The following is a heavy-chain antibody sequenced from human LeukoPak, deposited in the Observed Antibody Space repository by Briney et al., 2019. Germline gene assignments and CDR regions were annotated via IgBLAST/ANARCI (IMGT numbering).Heavy chain of an antibody. Sequence: GGSLRLSCAASGFTFSSYAMSWVRQAPGKGLEWVSAISGSGGSTYYADSVKGRFTISRDNSKNTLYLQMNSLGAEDTAVYYCAKAPLGSVAGTVDYWGQGTLVTVSS. CDR1: GFTFSSYA. J-gene: IGHJ4*02. V-gene: IGHV3-23*01. CDR2: ISGSGGST. D-gene: IGHD6-19*01. CDR3: AKAPLGSVAGTVDY.